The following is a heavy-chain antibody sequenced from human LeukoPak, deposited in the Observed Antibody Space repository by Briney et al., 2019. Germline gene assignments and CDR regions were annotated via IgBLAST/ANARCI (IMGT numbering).Heavy chain of an antibody. Sequence: GGSLRLSCAASGFTFSSYAMSWVRQAPGKGLEWVSTISGSGGSTFYADSVRGRYTISGDNSKNTLFLQMNSLRVEDTAVYYCAKERDSSGFYNSFFDYWGQGILVTVSS. CDR3: AKERDSSGFYNSFFDY. CDR2: ISGSGGST. V-gene: IGHV3-23*01. CDR1: GFTFSSYA. D-gene: IGHD3-22*01. J-gene: IGHJ4*02.